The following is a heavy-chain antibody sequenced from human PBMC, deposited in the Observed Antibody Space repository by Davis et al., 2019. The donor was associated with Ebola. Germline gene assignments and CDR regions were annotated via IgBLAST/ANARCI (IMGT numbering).Heavy chain of an antibody. CDR2: ISSSSSYI. Sequence: GESLKISCAASGFTFSNMNWVRQAPGKGLEWVSSISSSSSYIYYADSVKGRFTISRDNAKNSLYLQMNSLRAEDTAVYYCARGAWYYDILTGIYYFDYWGQGTLVTVSS. CDR1: GFTFSN. CDR3: ARGAWYYDILTGIYYFDY. V-gene: IGHV3-21*01. D-gene: IGHD3-9*01. J-gene: IGHJ4*02.